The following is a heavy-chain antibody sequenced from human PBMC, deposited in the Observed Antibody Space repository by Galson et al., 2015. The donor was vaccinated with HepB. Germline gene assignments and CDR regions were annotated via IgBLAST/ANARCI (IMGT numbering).Heavy chain of an antibody. CDR1: GFTFGDYA. CDR2: IRSKAYGGTT. Sequence: SLRLSCAASGFTFGDYAMSWFRQAPGKGLEWVGFIRSKAYGGTTECAASVKGRFTISRDDSKSIAYLQMNSLKTEDTAVYYCTRDLYYYGSGSYYSCWFDPWGQGTLVTVSS. D-gene: IGHD3-10*01. J-gene: IGHJ5*02. V-gene: IGHV3-49*03. CDR3: TRDLYYYGSGSYYSCWFDP.